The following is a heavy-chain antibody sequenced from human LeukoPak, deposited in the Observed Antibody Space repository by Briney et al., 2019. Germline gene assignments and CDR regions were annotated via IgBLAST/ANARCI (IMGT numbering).Heavy chain of an antibody. V-gene: IGHV4-4*07. J-gene: IGHJ3*02. CDR3: AREPRRITMIVVVITDAFDI. Sequence: SETLSLTCTVSGGSISSYYWSWIRQPAGKGLEWIGRIYTSGSTNYNPSLKSRVTMSVDTSKNQFSLKLSSVTAADTAVYYCAREPRRITMIVVVITDAFDIWGQGTMVTVSS. CDR1: GGSISSYY. D-gene: IGHD3-22*01. CDR2: IYTSGST.